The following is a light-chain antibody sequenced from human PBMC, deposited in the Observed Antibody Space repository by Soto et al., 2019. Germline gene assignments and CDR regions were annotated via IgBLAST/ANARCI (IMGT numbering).Light chain of an antibody. CDR1: SSNIGAGYD. Sequence: QSVLTQPPSVSGAPGQRATISCTGSSSNIGAGYDGHWYQQLPGTAPKLIIYGNSNRPSGVPDRFSGSKSGTSASLAINGLHAEDEADYYCQSYDSSLSVWVFGGGTQLTVL. J-gene: IGLJ3*02. V-gene: IGLV1-40*01. CDR2: GNS. CDR3: QSYDSSLSVWV.